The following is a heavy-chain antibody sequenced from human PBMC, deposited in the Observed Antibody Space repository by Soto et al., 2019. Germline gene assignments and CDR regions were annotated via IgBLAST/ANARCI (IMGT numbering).Heavy chain of an antibody. Sequence: XESLKISCKGSGYSFTSYWIGWVRQMPGKGLEWMGIIYPGDSDTRYSPSFQGQVTISADKSISTAYLQWSSLKASDTAMYYCAREGVLEYSSSRDYYYGMDVWGQGTTVTVSS. CDR2: IYPGDSDT. CDR3: AREGVLEYSSSRDYYYGMDV. J-gene: IGHJ6*02. CDR1: GYSFTSYW. V-gene: IGHV5-51*01. D-gene: IGHD6-6*01.